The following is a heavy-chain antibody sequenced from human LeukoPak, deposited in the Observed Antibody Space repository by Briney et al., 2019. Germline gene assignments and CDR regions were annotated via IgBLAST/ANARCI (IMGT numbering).Heavy chain of an antibody. Sequence: SVKVSCKASGGTFSSYAISWVRQAPGQGLEWMGGIIPIFGTANYAQKFQGRVTITADKSTSTAYMELSSLRSEDTAVYYCARDRRLRGDNWFDPWGQGTLVTVSS. CDR3: ARDRRLRGDNWFDP. CDR1: GGTFSSYA. V-gene: IGHV1-69*06. J-gene: IGHJ5*02. CDR2: IIPIFGTA. D-gene: IGHD3-10*01.